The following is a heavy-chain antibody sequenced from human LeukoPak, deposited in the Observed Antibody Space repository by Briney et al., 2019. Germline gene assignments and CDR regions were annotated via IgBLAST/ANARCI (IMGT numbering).Heavy chain of an antibody. D-gene: IGHD1-14*01. CDR2: IYYSGST. Sequence: SETLSLTCTVSGGSISSYYWSWIRQPPGKGLEWIGYIYYSGSTNYNPSLKGRVTISVDTSKNQFSLKLSSVTAADTAVYYCARGTGYYGMDVWGQGTTVTVSS. CDR3: ARGTGYYGMDV. CDR1: GGSISSYY. J-gene: IGHJ6*02. V-gene: IGHV4-59*01.